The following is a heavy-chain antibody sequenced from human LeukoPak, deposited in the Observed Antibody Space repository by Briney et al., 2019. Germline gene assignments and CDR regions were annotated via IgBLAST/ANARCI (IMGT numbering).Heavy chain of an antibody. CDR3: ARGGYSGYENWFDP. J-gene: IGHJ5*02. CDR1: GFTFSSYW. D-gene: IGHD5-12*01. V-gene: IGHV3-53*01. Sequence: GGSLRLSCAASGFTFSSYWMHWVRQAPGKGLEWVSVIYSGGSTYYADSVKGRFTISRDNAKNSLYLQMNSLRAEDTAVYYCARGGYSGYENWFDPWGQGTVVTVSS. CDR2: IYSGGST.